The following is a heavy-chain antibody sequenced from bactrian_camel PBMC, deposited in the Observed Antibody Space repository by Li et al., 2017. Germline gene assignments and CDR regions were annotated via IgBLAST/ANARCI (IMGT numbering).Heavy chain of an antibody. CDR1: GFSFSDYA. J-gene: IGHJ4*01. V-gene: IGHV3S40*01. Sequence: DVQLVESGGGLVQPGGSLRLSCAASGFSFSDYAMSWVRQAPGKGLEWVSRIYSGGGIAYYADSVKGRFTISRDSAKNTVYLQLNSLKPEDTALYLCAAGPHLFPLCTVGRDFNFLGHGTQVT. CDR2: IYSGGGIA. D-gene: IGHD3*01.